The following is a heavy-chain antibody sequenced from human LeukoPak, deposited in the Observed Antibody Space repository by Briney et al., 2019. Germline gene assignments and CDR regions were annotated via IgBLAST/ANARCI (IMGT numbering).Heavy chain of an antibody. J-gene: IGHJ6*03. V-gene: IGHV3-30*02. CDR3: ASQQSLHYYYMDV. D-gene: IGHD4-11*01. CDR1: GFTFSSYG. CDR2: IRYDGSNK. Sequence: HSGGSLRLSCAASGFTFSSYGMHWVRQAPGKGLEWVAFIRYDGSNKYYADSVKGRFTISRDNSKNTLYLQMNSLRAEDTAVYYCASQQSLHYYYMDVWGKGTTVTVSS.